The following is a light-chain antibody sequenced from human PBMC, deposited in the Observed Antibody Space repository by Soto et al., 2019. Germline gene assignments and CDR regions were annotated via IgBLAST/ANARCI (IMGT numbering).Light chain of an antibody. V-gene: IGLV1-40*01. CDR1: SSNIGARYD. CDR3: RSYDSCLSGYV. CDR2: GNT. J-gene: IGLJ1*01. Sequence: QSVLTQPPSVSGAPGQRVTISCTGSSSNIGARYDVHWYQQLPGTAPKLLIYGNTNRPSGVPDRFSGSKSDTSASLAITGLQAEDEADYYCRSYDSCLSGYVFGTGTKVTVL.